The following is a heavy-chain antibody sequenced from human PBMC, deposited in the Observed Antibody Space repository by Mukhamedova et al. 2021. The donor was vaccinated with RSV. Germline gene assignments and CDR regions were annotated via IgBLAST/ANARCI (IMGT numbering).Heavy chain of an antibody. Sequence: YTNYADSVKGRFTISRDNAKNSLYLQMNSLRAEDTAVYYCARGGTEGGSYANYYYYGMDVWGQGTTVTVSS. D-gene: IGHD1-26*01. CDR3: ARGGTEGGSYANYYYYGMDV. CDR2: YT. V-gene: IGHV3-11*05. J-gene: IGHJ6*02.